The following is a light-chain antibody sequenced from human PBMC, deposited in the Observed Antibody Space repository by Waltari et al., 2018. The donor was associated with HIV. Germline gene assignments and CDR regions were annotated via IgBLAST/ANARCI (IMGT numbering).Light chain of an antibody. CDR3: QQYDSGPRGIT. J-gene: IGKJ2*01. V-gene: IGKV3-15*01. CDR1: QSISAK. CDR2: EAA. Sequence: EIVMTQSPPTLSVSPGQRVTLPCRASQSISAKVAWYQQKPGPAPRLLIYEAATRPTGIPARFSGSGSGTEFTLTISSLQSEDFATYFCQQYDSGPRGITFGQGTMLELK.